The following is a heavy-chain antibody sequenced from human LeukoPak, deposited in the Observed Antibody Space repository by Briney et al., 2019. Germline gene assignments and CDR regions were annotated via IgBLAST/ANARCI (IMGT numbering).Heavy chain of an antibody. CDR3: AKSNGYGLVDI. V-gene: IGHV4-4*02. Sequence: SGTLSLTCGVSGGSISSSYWWSWVRQPPGKGLEWIGEIYHSGSTNYNPSLKSRVTISLDTSRNQFSLKLNSVTAADTAVYYCAKSNGYGLVDIWGQGTMVTVSS. J-gene: IGHJ3*02. CDR1: GGSISSSYW. CDR2: IYHSGST. D-gene: IGHD3-10*01.